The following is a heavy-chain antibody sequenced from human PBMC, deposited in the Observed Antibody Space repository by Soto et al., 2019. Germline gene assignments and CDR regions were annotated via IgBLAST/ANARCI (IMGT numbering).Heavy chain of an antibody. CDR2: ISYDGGLQ. D-gene: IGHD5-18*01. CDR1: GFTFSSYG. Sequence: QAQLVESGGGVVQPGRSLRLSCAASGFTFSSYGMHWVRQAPGTGLEWVAVISYDGGLQHYADSVKGRFTISRDNSKNMGLLQMSSLRAEDTAVYYCVSDRGYGHASVPYSWGKGTLVSVSS. CDR3: VSDRGYGHASVPYS. J-gene: IGHJ4*02. V-gene: IGHV3-30*03.